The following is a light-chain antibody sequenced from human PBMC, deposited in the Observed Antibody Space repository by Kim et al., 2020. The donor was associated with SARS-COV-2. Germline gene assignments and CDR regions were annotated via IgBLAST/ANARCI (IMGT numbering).Light chain of an antibody. CDR1: QSVSIK. CDR2: DAS. J-gene: IGKJ4*01. V-gene: IGKV3-15*01. Sequence: EIVMAQSPVTLSVSPGERTTLSCRASQSVSIKLAWYQQKPGQAPRLLIYDASTRASSTPDRFSGSGSGTKFTLTITGLQSEDFAVYYCQHYYDWPVSFGGGTKVDIK. CDR3: QHYYDWPVS.